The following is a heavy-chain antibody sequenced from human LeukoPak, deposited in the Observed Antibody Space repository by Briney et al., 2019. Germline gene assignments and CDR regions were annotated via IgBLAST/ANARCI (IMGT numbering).Heavy chain of an antibody. D-gene: IGHD4-23*01. V-gene: IGHV1-8*01. CDR1: GYSFTSYD. J-gene: IGHJ6*02. Sequence: GASLKVSCKASGYSFTSYDINWVRQATGQGLEWMGWMNPNSGNTGYAQKFQGRVTMTRNTSISTAYMELSSLRSEDTAVYYCARSVVTPEYYYYGMDVWGQGTTVTVSS. CDR3: ARSVVTPEYYYYGMDV. CDR2: MNPNSGNT.